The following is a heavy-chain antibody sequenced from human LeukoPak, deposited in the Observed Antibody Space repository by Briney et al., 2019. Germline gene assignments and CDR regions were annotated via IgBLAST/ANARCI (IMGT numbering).Heavy chain of an antibody. CDR2: INQSGST. Sequence: SETLSLTCAVHDGSFSGFYWSWIRQPPGKGLEWIGEINQSGSTNYNPSLKSRVTISEDTSKNQFSLRLTSVTAADTAVYYCASDSYGFSFDIWGQGTMVTVSS. D-gene: IGHD5-18*01. CDR3: ASDSYGFSFDI. V-gene: IGHV4-34*01. CDR1: DGSFSGFY. J-gene: IGHJ3*02.